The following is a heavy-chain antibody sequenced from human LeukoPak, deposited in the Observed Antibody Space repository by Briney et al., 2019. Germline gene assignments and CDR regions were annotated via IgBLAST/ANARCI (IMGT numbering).Heavy chain of an antibody. CDR1: GGSISSYY. CDR3: AGLPGAPPYYYGMDV. Sequence: KPSETLSLTCTVSGGSISSYYWSWIRQPAGKGLEWIGRIYTSGSTSYNPSLKSRVTMSVDTSKNQFSLKLSSVTAADTAVYYCAGLPGAPPYYYGMDVWGQGTTVTVSS. V-gene: IGHV4-4*07. D-gene: IGHD4/OR15-4a*01. J-gene: IGHJ6*02. CDR2: IYTSGST.